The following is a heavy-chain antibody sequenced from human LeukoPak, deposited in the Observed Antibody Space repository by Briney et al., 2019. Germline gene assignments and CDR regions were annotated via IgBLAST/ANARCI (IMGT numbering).Heavy chain of an antibody. V-gene: IGHV4-59*01. Sequence: PSETLSLTCTVSGGSISSYYWSWIRQPPGKGLEWIGYIYYSGSTNYNPSLKSRVTISVDTSKNQFSLKLSSVTAADTAVYYCARAGGGSGYYYDLDYYMDVWGKGTTVTVSS. D-gene: IGHD3-22*01. CDR3: ARAGGGSGYYYDLDYYMDV. CDR1: GGSISSYY. CDR2: IYYSGST. J-gene: IGHJ6*03.